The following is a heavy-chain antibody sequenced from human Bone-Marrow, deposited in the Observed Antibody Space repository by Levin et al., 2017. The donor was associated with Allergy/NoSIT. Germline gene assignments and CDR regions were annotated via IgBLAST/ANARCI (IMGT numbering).Heavy chain of an antibody. V-gene: IGHV1-46*01. Sequence: SGGSLRLSCKASGYTFTTYYIHWIRQAPGQGLEWMGIINPSGGSTNYAQKFQGRVAMTRDTSTSTVYMELSSLRSEDTAVYYCARVFFDSKTYSNPAFYDSWGQGALVTVSS. CDR3: ARVFFDSKTYSNPAFYDS. CDR2: INPSGGST. CDR1: GYTFTTYY. D-gene: IGHD3-22*01. J-gene: IGHJ5*01.